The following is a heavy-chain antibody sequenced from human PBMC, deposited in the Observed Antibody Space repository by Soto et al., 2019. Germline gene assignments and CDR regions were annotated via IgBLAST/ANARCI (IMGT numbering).Heavy chain of an antibody. CDR3: ARGIAVTSPYLDS. J-gene: IGHJ4*02. V-gene: IGHV3-21*03. CDR2: ISSRSSYI. Sequence: GGSLRLSCAASGFTFSSYSMNWVRQAPGKGLEWVSSISSRSSYINYADSVKGRFTISRDNGKSSVYLQMNSLRAEDTGLYYCARGIAVTSPYLDSWGRGTLVTVSS. D-gene: IGHD6-19*01. CDR1: GFTFSSYS.